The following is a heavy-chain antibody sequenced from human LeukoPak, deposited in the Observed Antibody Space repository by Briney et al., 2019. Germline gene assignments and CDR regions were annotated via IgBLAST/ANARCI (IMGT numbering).Heavy chain of an antibody. CDR1: GYTFSSYG. CDR2: ISAYNGNT. J-gene: IGHJ4*02. V-gene: IGHV1-18*01. CDR3: GRNPMVRGDLWVDY. D-gene: IGHD3-10*01. Sequence: GASVKVSCKASGYTFSSYGISWVRQAPGQGLEWMGWISAYNGNTNYAQKLQGRVTITTDTSPSTTYMKLRSLRADYTARYNCGRNPMVRGDLWVDYWGQGTLVTVSS.